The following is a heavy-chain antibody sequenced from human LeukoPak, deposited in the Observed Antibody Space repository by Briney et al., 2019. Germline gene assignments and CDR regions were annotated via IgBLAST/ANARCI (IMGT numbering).Heavy chain of an antibody. CDR1: GFTFSSYS. J-gene: IGHJ4*02. CDR3: ARDSGTSLFES. V-gene: IGHV3-21*01. CDR2: ISSSSSYI. Sequence: GGSLRLSCAASGFTFSSYSMTWVRQAPGKGLEWVSSISSSSSYIYYADSVKGRFTISRDNAKNSLYLQMNSLRAEDTSLYYCARDSGTSLFESWGQGALVTVSS. D-gene: IGHD2-15*01.